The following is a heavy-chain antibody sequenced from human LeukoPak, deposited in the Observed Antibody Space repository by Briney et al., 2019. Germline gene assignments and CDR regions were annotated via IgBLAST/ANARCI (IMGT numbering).Heavy chain of an antibody. D-gene: IGHD3-22*01. J-gene: IGHJ4*02. Sequence: GGSLRLSCAASGFTVDSNYLSWVRQAPGKGLEWVSTIYTGGNTYYAASVKGRFTISRDFSKNTVFLHMNSLRAEDTAMYYCARGDDSGYYDYFDCWGQGALVTVSS. CDR1: GFTVDSNY. CDR3: ARGDDSGYYDYFDC. CDR2: IYTGGNT. V-gene: IGHV3-53*01.